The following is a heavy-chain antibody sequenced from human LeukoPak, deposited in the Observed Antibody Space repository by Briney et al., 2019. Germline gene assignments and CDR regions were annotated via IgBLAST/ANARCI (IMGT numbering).Heavy chain of an antibody. J-gene: IGHJ4*02. D-gene: IGHD2-15*01. CDR2: MNPNSGNT. CDR1: GYTFTSYD. V-gene: IGHV1-8*01. CDR3: ARRHGRCSDGSCYYPDY. Sequence: PWASVKVSCKASGYTFTSYDINWVRQATGQGLEWMGWMNPNSGNTGYALKFQGRVTMTRNSSITTAYMELSSLRSEDTAVYYCARRHGRCSDGSCYYPDYWGQGTLVTVSS.